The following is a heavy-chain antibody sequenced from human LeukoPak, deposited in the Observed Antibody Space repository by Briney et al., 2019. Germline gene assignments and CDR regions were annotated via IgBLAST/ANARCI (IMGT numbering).Heavy chain of an antibody. V-gene: IGHV1-46*01. CDR1: GYIFTNYF. D-gene: IGHD6-13*01. CDR2: INPSGGSTGGST. J-gene: IGHJ6*02. Sequence: ASVKVSCKASGYIFTNYFMHWMRQAPGQGLEWMGIINPSGGSTGGSTSYAQRFQGRLTMTRDTSTSTVYMELSSLRSEDTAMYYCATWGSSSSPLPDMDVWGQGTKVTVSS. CDR3: ATWGSSSSPLPDMDV.